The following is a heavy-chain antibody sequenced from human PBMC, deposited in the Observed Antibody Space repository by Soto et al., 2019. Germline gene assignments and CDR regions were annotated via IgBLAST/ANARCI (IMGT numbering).Heavy chain of an antibody. J-gene: IGHJ4*02. Sequence: SETLSLTCTVSGGSISSSSYYWGWIRQPPGKGLEWIGSIYYSGSTYYNPSLKSRVTISVDTSKNQFSLKLSSVTAADTAVYYCARYDFWSGYSRAAFDYWGQGTLVTVSS. V-gene: IGHV4-39*01. CDR1: GGSISSSSYY. CDR3: ARYDFWSGYSRAAFDY. D-gene: IGHD3-3*01. CDR2: IYYSGST.